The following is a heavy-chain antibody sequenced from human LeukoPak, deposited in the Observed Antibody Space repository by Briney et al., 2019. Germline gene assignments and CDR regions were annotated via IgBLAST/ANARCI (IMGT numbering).Heavy chain of an antibody. Sequence: GASVQVSCKASGYSFSIYGITWARQAPGQGLEYLGWISASDGTTNYAQKVQDRVTMTTDTSTSTAYLELRSLTSEDTAVYYCARCGAAVTTHFSHWGQGTLVTVSS. CDR1: GYSFSIYG. V-gene: IGHV1-18*01. J-gene: IGHJ4*02. CDR2: ISASDGTT. D-gene: IGHD4-17*01. CDR3: ARCGAAVTTHFSH.